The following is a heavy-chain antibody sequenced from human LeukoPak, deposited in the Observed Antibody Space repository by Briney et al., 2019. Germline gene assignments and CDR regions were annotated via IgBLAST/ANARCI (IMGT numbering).Heavy chain of an antibody. CDR2: IYTSGST. J-gene: IGHJ6*02. CDR3: ARQPPQYYGMDV. D-gene: IGHD1-14*01. V-gene: IGHV4-4*07. Sequence: SETLSLTCTVSGGSFSNYYWSWIRQPARKGLEWIGRIYTSGSTNYNPSVKSRVTMSVDTSNNQFSLKPTSVTAADTAVYYCARQPPQYYGMDVWGQGTTVTVSS. CDR1: GGSFSNYY.